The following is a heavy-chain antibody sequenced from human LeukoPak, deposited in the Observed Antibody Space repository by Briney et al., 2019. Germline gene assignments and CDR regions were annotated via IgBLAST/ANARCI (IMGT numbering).Heavy chain of an antibody. CDR1: GYTFTSYY. Sequence: ASVKVSCKASGYTFTSYYTHWVRQAPGQGREGMGIIDPSGGSTTYAQKFQGRVTMTRDTSTSTVYMELSGLRYEDTAVYYCARDLHIDGRPEGRDYWGQGTLVTVSS. CDR3: ARDLHIDGRPEGRDY. D-gene: IGHD3-10*01. J-gene: IGHJ4*02. V-gene: IGHV1-46*01. CDR2: IDPSGGST.